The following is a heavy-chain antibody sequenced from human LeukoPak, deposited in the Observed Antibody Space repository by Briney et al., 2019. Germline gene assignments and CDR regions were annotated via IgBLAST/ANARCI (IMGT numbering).Heavy chain of an antibody. Sequence: ASVKVSCKASGYTFTSYGISWVRQAPAQGLEWMGWISAYNGNTNYAQKLQRIITMTTDTSTTTVYMELRSLTSDDTAEYYYARDFYGPGSALDYWGQGTLVTVSS. CDR3: ARDFYGPGSALDY. D-gene: IGHD3-10*01. V-gene: IGHV1-18*01. CDR2: ISAYNGNT. CDR1: GYTFTSYG. J-gene: IGHJ4*02.